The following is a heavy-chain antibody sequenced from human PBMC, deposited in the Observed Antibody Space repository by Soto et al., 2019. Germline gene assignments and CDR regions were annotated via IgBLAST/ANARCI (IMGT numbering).Heavy chain of an antibody. Sequence: GASVKVSCKASGYTFASYYMHWVRQPPGQGLEWMGIINPSGGSTRYAQKFQGRVTMTRDTSTSTVYMELSSLRSEDTAVYYCARGLIYDSSGYYFDYWGQGTLVTVSS. CDR1: GYTFASYY. J-gene: IGHJ4*02. CDR3: ARGLIYDSSGYYFDY. D-gene: IGHD3-22*01. CDR2: INPSGGST. V-gene: IGHV1-46*01.